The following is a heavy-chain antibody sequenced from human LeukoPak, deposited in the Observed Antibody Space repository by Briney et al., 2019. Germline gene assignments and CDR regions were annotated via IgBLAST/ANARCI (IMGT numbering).Heavy chain of an antibody. Sequence: SETLSLTCAVYGGSFSGYYWSWIRQPPGKGLEWIGEINHSGSTNYNPSPKSRVTISVDTSKNQFSLKLSSVTAADTAVYYCARCYSRRPGILDYWGQGTLVTVSS. V-gene: IGHV4-34*01. CDR2: INHSGST. CDR3: ARCYSRRPGILDY. CDR1: GGSFSGYY. J-gene: IGHJ4*02. D-gene: IGHD2-2*02.